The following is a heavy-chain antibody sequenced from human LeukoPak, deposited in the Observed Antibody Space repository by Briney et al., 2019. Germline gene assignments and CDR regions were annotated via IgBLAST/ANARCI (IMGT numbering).Heavy chain of an antibody. V-gene: IGHV3-21*01. CDR2: IISSSSYI. CDR1: GFTFSSYS. J-gene: IGHJ4*02. D-gene: IGHD6-6*01. CDR3: ASNALYSSSWYY. Sequence: GGSLRLSCAASGFTFSSYSMNWVRHAPGKGPEWVSSIISSSSYIYYADSVKGRFTISRDNAKNSLYLQMNSLRAEDTAVYYCASNALYSSSWYYWGQGTLVTVSS.